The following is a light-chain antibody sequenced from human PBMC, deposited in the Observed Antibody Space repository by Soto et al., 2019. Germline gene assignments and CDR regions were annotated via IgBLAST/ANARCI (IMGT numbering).Light chain of an antibody. J-gene: IGLJ2*01. CDR3: TSYASYSVVEV. CDR1: SNDIGAYNY. CDR2: EVS. V-gene: IGLV2-14*01. Sequence: QSALTQPASMSGSPGQSITISCTGTSNDIGAYNYVSWYQQHPGKDPKIIIYEVSNRPSGISDRFSGSKSGNTASLTISGLQAEDEADYYCTSYASYSVVEVFGGGTKLTVL.